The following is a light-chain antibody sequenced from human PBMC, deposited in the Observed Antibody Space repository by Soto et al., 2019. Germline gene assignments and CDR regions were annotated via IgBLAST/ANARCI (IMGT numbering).Light chain of an antibody. CDR3: SSYTSTNTLYV. V-gene: IGLV2-14*01. Sequence: QSALTQPASVSGSPGQSITISCTGTSGDVGGYNYVSWYQQHPGNAPKVMIYDVSNRPSGVSNRFSGSKSGNTASLTISGLQAEDEADYYCSSYTSTNTLYVFGSGTKVTVL. J-gene: IGLJ1*01. CDR2: DVS. CDR1: SGDVGGYNY.